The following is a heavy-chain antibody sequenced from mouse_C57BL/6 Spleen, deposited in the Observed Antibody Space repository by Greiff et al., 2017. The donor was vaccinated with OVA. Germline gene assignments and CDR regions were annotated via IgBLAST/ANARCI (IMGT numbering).Heavy chain of an antibody. Sequence: QVHVKQSGAELVKPGASVKISCKASGYAFSSYWMNWVKQRPGKGLEWIGQIYPGDGDTNYNGKFKGKATLTADKSSSTAYMQLSSLTSEDSAVYFCAREKTMIRDYFDYWGQGTTLTVSS. CDR3: AREKTMIRDYFDY. V-gene: IGHV1-80*01. CDR1: GYAFSSYW. CDR2: IYPGDGDT. D-gene: IGHD2-4*01. J-gene: IGHJ2*01.